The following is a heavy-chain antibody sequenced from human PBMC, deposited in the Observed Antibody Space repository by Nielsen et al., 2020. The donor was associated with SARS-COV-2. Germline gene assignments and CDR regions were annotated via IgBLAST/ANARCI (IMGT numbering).Heavy chain of an antibody. CDR1: GFTFSNYA. CDR2: IYSGGSST. Sequence: GESLKISCAASGFTFSNYAMSWVRQAPGKGLEWVSVIYSGGSSTYYADSVKGRLTISRDNSKDTLYLQMNSLRAEDTAVYYCARRADSGSYYEVASPSYFDHWGQGTLVTVSS. D-gene: IGHD1-26*01. V-gene: IGHV3-23*03. J-gene: IGHJ4*02. CDR3: ARRADSGSYYEVASPSYFDH.